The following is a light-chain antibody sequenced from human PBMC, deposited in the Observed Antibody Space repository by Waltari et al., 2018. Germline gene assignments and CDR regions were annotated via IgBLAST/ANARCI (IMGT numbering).Light chain of an antibody. V-gene: IGKV3-11*01. CDR3: QHRSNWPLT. CDR2: DAS. CDR1: QSVRSY. J-gene: IGKJ4*01. Sequence: EIVLTKFPATLSLYPGERATLSCRASQSVRSYLAWYQQKPGQAPRLLIYDASNRATDIPARFSGSGSGTDFTLTISSLEPEDFAVYYCQHRSNWPLTFGGGNKVEIK.